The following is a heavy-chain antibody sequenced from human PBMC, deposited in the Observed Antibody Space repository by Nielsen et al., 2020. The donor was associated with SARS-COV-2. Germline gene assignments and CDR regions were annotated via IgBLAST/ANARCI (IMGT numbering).Heavy chain of an antibody. D-gene: IGHD6-19*01. J-gene: IGHJ4*02. CDR2: IYYSGST. Sequence: SETLSLTCTVSGGSISSYYWSWIRQPPGKGLEWIGYIYYSGSTNYNPSLKSRVTISVATSKNQFSLKLSSVTAADTAVYYCASGPYSSGWYYFDYWGQGTLVIVSS. V-gene: IGHV4-59*01. CDR3: ASGPYSSGWYYFDY. CDR1: GGSISSYY.